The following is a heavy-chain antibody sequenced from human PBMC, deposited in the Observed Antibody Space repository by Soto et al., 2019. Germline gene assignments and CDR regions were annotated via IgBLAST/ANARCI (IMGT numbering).Heavy chain of an antibody. CDR1: GYTFTSYA. V-gene: IGHV1-3*01. J-gene: IGHJ4*02. D-gene: IGHD3-10*01. CDR2: INAGNGHT. CDR3: ARDLGFGLSDY. Sequence: GASVKVSCKASGYTFTSYAMQWVRQAPGQRLEWMGWINAGNGHTKYSQKFQGRVTITRDTSASTGYMELSSLRSEDTAVYYCARDLGFGLSDYWGQGTLVTVSS.